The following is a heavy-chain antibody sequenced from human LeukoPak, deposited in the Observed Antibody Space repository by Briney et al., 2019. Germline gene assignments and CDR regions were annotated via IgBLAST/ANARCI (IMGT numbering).Heavy chain of an antibody. CDR3: ARYFYDSSGCSSDAYDI. Sequence: GASVKVSCKASGYTFTGYYMHWVRQAPGQGLEWMGWINPNSGGTNYAQRFQGRVTMTRDTSISTAYMELSRLRSDDSAVYYCARYFYDSSGCSSDAYDIWGQGTMVTVSS. V-gene: IGHV1-2*02. CDR2: INPNSGGT. CDR1: GYTFTGYY. D-gene: IGHD3-22*01. J-gene: IGHJ3*02.